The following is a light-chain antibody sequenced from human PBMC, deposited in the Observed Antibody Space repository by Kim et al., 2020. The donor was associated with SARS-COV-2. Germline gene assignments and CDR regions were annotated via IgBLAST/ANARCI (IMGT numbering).Light chain of an antibody. J-gene: IGLJ2*01. V-gene: IGLV3-1*01. CDR3: QAWDRSTEV. Sequence: SYELTQPPSVSVSPGQTASITCSGDKLGDKYACWYQQKPGQSPVLVLYQDSKRPSGIPERFSGSNSGNTATLTISGTQAMDGADYYCQAWDRSTEVFGRGTQVTVL. CDR1: KLGDKY. CDR2: QDS.